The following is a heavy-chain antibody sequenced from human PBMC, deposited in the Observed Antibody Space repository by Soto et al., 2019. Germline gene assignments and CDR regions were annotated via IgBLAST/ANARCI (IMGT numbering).Heavy chain of an antibody. Sequence: SETLSLTCAVYGGSFSGYYWSWIRQPPGKGLEWIGEINHSGSTNHNPSLKSRVTISVDTSKNQFSLKLSSVTAADTAVYYCARGSRPYGDFDYWGQGTLVTVSS. CDR3: ARGSRPYGDFDY. CDR1: GGSFSGYY. CDR2: INHSGST. J-gene: IGHJ4*02. D-gene: IGHD4-17*01. V-gene: IGHV4-34*01.